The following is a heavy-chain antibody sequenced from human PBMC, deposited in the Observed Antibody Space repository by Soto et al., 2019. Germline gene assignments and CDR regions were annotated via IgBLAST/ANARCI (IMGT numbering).Heavy chain of an antibody. D-gene: IGHD5-18*01. CDR3: ERLVTFKWFDP. CDR1: GGSISSSNYY. J-gene: IGHJ5*02. V-gene: IGHV4-39*01. Sequence: PSETLSLTCTVSGGSISSSNYYWGWIRQPPGKGLEWIGTIYYSGSTFYNPSLKSRVTISVDTSKSQFSLKLNSVTAADTAVYFCERLVTFKWFDPWGQGTQVTVSS. CDR2: IYYSGST.